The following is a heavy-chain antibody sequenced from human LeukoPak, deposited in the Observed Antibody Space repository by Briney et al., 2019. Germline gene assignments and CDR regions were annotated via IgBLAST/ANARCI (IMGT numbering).Heavy chain of an antibody. J-gene: IGHJ5*02. V-gene: IGHV3-15*01. D-gene: IGHD1-1*01. CDR1: GFTFGNAW. CDR2: IKSKTDGGTT. CDR3: TTKIYNWNDRNWFDP. Sequence: GGSLRLSCAASGFTFGNAWMSWVRQAPGKGLEWVGRIKSKTDGGTTDYAAPVKGRFTISRDDSKNTLYLQMNSLKTEDTAVYYCTTKIYNWNDRNWFDPWGQGTLVTVSS.